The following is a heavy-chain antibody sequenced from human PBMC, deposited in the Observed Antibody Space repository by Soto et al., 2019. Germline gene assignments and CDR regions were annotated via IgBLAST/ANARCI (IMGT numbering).Heavy chain of an antibody. CDR1: GYNFNSYT. J-gene: IGHJ5*02. Sequence: QVELVQSGAEVKKPGASVKVSCKASGYNFNSYTSSWVRQGPGQGLEWMGRISAYNVNTNNVQKLQSRVTMTTDTSTSIASMELRSLRSDDTAVYHCAGLVGALGHWFDPRGQGTLVTVSP. D-gene: IGHD1-26*01. CDR2: ISAYNVNT. CDR3: AGLVGALGHWFDP. V-gene: IGHV1-18*01.